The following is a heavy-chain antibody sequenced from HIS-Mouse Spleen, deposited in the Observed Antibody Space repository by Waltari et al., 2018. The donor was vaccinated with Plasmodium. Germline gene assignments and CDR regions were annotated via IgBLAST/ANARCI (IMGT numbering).Heavy chain of an antibody. Sequence: QVQLVQSGAEVKKPGSSVKVSCKASGGTFSSYAISWVRQAPGQGLEWMGRIIPIHGIANYAQKFQGRVTITADKSTGTAYRELSSLRSEDTAVYYCAGGGATGEAFTLDCWGQGTLVTVSS. D-gene: IGHD7-27*01. CDR3: AGGGATGEAFTLDC. CDR1: GGTFSSYA. J-gene: IGHJ4*02. V-gene: IGHV1-69*04. CDR2: IIPIHGIA.